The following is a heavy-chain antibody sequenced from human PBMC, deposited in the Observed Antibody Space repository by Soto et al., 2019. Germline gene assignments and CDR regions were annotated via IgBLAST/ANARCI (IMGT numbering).Heavy chain of an antibody. J-gene: IGHJ4*02. CDR2: INSDGSST. Sequence: EVQLVESGGGLVQPGGSLRLSCEASGFTFSTFWMHWFRQDPGKGLVWVSRINSDGSSTNYADSVKVRVTISRDNAKNMLYLQMNSLRAEDTAVYYCARDFEYWGQGTLVTVSS. V-gene: IGHV3-74*01. CDR3: ARDFEY. CDR1: GFTFSTFW.